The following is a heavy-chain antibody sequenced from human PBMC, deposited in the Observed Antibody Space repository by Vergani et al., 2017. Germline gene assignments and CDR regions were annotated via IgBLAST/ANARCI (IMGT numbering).Heavy chain of an antibody. D-gene: IGHD3-22*01. Sequence: VQLVESGGGLVKPGGSLRLSCAASGFTFDDYAMHWVRQAPGKGLEWVSGISWNSGSIGYADSVKGRFTISRDNAKNSLYLQMNSLRAEDTALYYCAKDGSGYAYYFDYWGQGTLVTVSS. V-gene: IGHV3-9*01. CDR1: GFTFDDYA. CDR2: ISWNSGSI. CDR3: AKDGSGYAYYFDY. J-gene: IGHJ4*02.